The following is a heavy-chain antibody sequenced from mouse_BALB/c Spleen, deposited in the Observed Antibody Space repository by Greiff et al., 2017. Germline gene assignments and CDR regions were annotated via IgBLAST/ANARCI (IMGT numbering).Heavy chain of an antibody. V-gene: IGHV1S135*01. CDR3: ARRDYRYGGTYAMDY. D-gene: IGHD2-14*01. CDR1: GYAFTSYN. Sequence: VQLQQSGPELVKPGASVKVSCKASGYAFTSYNMYWVKQSHGKSLEWIGYIDPYNGGTSYNQKFKGKATLTVDKSSSTAYMHLNSLTSEDSAVYYCARRDYRYGGTYAMDYWGQGTSVTASS. CDR2: IDPYNGGT. J-gene: IGHJ4*01.